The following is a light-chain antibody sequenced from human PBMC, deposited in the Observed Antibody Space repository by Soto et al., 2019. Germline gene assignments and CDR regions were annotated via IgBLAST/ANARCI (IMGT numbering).Light chain of an antibody. J-gene: IGLJ1*01. Sequence: QSVLTQPRSVSGSPGQSVTISCTGTSSDVGGYNYVSWYQQHPGKAPKLMIYDVSKRPSGVPDLFSGSKSGNTASLTISGLQAEDEADYYCCSYAGSYTPAYVFGTGTKVTVL. V-gene: IGLV2-11*01. CDR3: CSYAGSYTPAYV. CDR2: DVS. CDR1: SSDVGGYNY.